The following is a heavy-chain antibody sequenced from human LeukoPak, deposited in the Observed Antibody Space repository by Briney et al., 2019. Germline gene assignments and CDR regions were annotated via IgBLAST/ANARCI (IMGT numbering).Heavy chain of an antibody. CDR3: ARAPPTYFWSGYGYYYMDV. CDR1: GGSISSGDYY. D-gene: IGHD3-3*01. J-gene: IGHJ6*03. Sequence: SQTLSLTCTVSGGSISSGDYYWSWIRQPPGKGLEWIGYIYYSGSTSYNPSLKSRVTISVDTSKNQFSLKLSSVTAADTAVYYCARAPPTYFWSGYGYYYMDVWGKGTTVTVSS. V-gene: IGHV4-30-4*08. CDR2: IYYSGST.